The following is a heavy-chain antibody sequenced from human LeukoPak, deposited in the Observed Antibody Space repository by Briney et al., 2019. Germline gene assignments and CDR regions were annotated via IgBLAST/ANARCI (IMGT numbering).Heavy chain of an antibody. Sequence: GASVKVSCKASGYSFSTHDINWVHQATGQGLEYMGWVNPNSGNTGYAQNFQGRVTMTRDTSTTTAYMELSNLRSDDTAVYYCARGGTMVRGVNALGNYGMDVWGQGTTVTVSS. CDR1: GYSFSTHD. CDR2: VNPNSGNT. D-gene: IGHD3-10*01. J-gene: IGHJ6*02. CDR3: ARGGTMVRGVNALGNYGMDV. V-gene: IGHV1-8*01.